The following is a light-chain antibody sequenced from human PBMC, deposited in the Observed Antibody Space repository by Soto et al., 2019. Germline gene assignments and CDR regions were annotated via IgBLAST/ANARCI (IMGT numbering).Light chain of an antibody. V-gene: IGKV3-11*01. Sequence: TLLTQSPGSLSLSPGERATLSCRASQSVSTYLAWYQQKPGQAPRLLIHDASNRATGSPVRFSGSGAGTDFTLTISSLEPEDSAVYYCQQRSNWPSITFGQGTRLEIK. CDR2: DAS. J-gene: IGKJ5*01. CDR3: QQRSNWPSIT. CDR1: QSVSTY.